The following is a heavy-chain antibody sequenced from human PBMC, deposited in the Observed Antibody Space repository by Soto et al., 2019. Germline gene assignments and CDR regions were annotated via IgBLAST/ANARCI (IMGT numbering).Heavy chain of an antibody. CDR3: AKATATSGGAFEI. J-gene: IGHJ3*02. CDR1: GFICSSYD. D-gene: IGHD1-1*01. Sequence: GGSLRLSCAVSGFICSSYDMSWVRQAPGKGLEWVSTILVAGITHYEDSVKGRFTISRDTSKNTVYLQMNSLTAGDTAFYYCAKATATSGGAFEIYGQGTMVTVSS. CDR2: ILVAGIT. V-gene: IGHV3-23*01.